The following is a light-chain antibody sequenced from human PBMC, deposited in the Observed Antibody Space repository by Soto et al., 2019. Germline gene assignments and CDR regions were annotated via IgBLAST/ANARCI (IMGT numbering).Light chain of an antibody. Sequence: QSALTQPPSASGTPGQRVTISCSGSSSNIGTNTVDWYQQLPGTAPKLLIYSNFRRPSGVPDRFSGSKSATSASLAISGLQSDDEADYYCAAWDDSLNGYVFGIGTKVTVL. CDR3: AAWDDSLNGYV. CDR2: SNF. V-gene: IGLV1-44*01. J-gene: IGLJ1*01. CDR1: SSNIGTNT.